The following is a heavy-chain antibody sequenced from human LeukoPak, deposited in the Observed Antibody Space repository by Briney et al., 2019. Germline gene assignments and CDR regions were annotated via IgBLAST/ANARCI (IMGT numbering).Heavy chain of an antibody. Sequence: SETLSLTCGVSGASISSGGDSWSWIRQPPGKRLEWIGHIYYSGSTNYNPSLKSRVTISVDTSKNQFSLKLSSVTAADTAVYYCASRSSIWSGYQDTLYYFDSWGQGTLVTVSS. V-gene: IGHV4-61*08. CDR3: ASRSSIWSGYQDTLYYFDS. J-gene: IGHJ4*02. CDR1: GASISSGGDS. CDR2: IYYSGST. D-gene: IGHD3-3*01.